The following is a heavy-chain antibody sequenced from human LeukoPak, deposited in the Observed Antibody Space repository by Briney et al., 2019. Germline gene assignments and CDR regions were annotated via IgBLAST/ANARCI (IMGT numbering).Heavy chain of an antibody. CDR3: ASLKTGVVGYYYMDV. V-gene: IGHV1-69*05. CDR1: GGTFSSYA. Sequence: ASVKVSCKASGGTFSSYAISWVRQAPGQGLEWMGGIIPIFGTANYAQKFQGRVTITTDESTSTAYMELSSLRSEDTAVYYCASLKTGVVGYYYMDVWGKGTTVTVSS. CDR2: IIPIFGTA. J-gene: IGHJ6*03. D-gene: IGHD1-14*01.